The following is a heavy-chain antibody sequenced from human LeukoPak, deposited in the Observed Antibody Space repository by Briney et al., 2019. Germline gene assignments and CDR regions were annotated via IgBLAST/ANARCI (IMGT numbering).Heavy chain of an antibody. CDR3: ASRTTVVTPDWYFDL. V-gene: IGHV3-66*01. CDR1: GFTVSSNY. J-gene: IGHJ2*01. CDR2: IYSGGST. Sequence: GGSLRLSCAASGFTVSSNYMSWVRQAPGKGLEWVSVIYSGGSTYYADSVKGRFTISRANSKNTLYLQMNSLRAEDTAVYYCASRTTVVTPDWYFDLWGRGTLVTVSS. D-gene: IGHD4-23*01.